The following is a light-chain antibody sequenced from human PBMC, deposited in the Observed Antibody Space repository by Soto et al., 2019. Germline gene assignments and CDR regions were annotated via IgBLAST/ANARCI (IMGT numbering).Light chain of an antibody. J-gene: IGKJ2*01. CDR3: QQYYTTPYT. Sequence: DIVMTQSPDSLAVSLGERATINCKSSQNLLYISNSKNSLAWYQQKPGQPPKLLIYWASTRESGVPDRFSGSGSGTDFTLTISSLQAEDVAVYYCQQYYTTPYTFGQGTKLEIK. V-gene: IGKV4-1*01. CDR1: QNLLYISNSKNS. CDR2: WAS.